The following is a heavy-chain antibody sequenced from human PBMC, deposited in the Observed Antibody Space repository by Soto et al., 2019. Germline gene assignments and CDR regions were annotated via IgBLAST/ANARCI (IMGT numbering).Heavy chain of an antibody. CDR3: ASEALCGADCYFCEY. D-gene: IGHD2-21*02. Sequence: GGALRLTCAGSRFTFRNSAMIWVRQAPGKGLEWVSKVNYSGSNIYYSKSVKGRFTISRDNAKNPLYLQMNSLTDEDTAIYFCASEALCGADCYFCEYWGPGTQVTVSS. J-gene: IGHJ4*02. V-gene: IGHV3-48*03. CDR1: RFTFRNSA. CDR2: VNYSGSNI.